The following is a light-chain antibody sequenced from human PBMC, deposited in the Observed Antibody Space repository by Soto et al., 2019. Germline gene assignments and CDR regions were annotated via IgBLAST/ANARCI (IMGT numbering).Light chain of an antibody. J-gene: IGLJ2*01. V-gene: IGLV2-14*01. CDR2: AVS. CDR3: SSYTSSSTLL. Sequence: SVLTQPASVSGSPGQSITISCTATSSDVGGYNYVSWYQQHPGKAPKLMIYAVSNRPSGVSNRFSGSKSGNTASLTISGLQAEDEADYYCSSYTSSSTLLFGGGTKVTVL. CDR1: SSDVGGYNY.